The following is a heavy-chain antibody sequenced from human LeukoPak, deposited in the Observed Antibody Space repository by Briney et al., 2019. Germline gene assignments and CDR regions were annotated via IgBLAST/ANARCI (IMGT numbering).Heavy chain of an antibody. Sequence: SETLSLTCTVSGVSISSYYWSWIRQPPGKGLEWIGYIYYSGSTNYNPSLKSRVTISVDTSKNQFSLKLSSVTAADTAVYYCARGYYYGSGSYYFDYWGQGTLVTVSS. D-gene: IGHD3-10*01. CDR1: GVSISSYY. CDR3: ARGYYYGSGSYYFDY. V-gene: IGHV4-59*01. CDR2: IYYSGST. J-gene: IGHJ4*02.